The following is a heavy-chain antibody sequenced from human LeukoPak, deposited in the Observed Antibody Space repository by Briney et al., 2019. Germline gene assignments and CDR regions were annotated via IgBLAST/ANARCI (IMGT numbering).Heavy chain of an antibody. V-gene: IGHV3-21*01. CDR3: ARDPGGWGAAGLAYMDV. CDR1: GFTFSSYS. D-gene: IGHD6-13*01. J-gene: IGHJ6*03. Sequence: PGGSLRLSCAASGFTFSSYSMNWVRQAPGKGLEWVSSISSSSSYIYYADSVKGRFTISRDNAKNSLYLQMNSLRAEDTAVYYCARDPGGWGAAGLAYMDVWGKGTTVTVSS. CDR2: ISSSSSYI.